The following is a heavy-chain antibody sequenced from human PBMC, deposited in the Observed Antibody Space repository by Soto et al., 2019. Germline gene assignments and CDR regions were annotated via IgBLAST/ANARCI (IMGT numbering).Heavy chain of an antibody. V-gene: IGHV4-4*07. J-gene: IGHJ4*02. Sequence: VQLQESGPGLVKSSEILSLTCTVSGGSISSYYWAWIRQPVGEGLEYIGRIYTSDRTNYNPSFKSRVTMSVDASKNQFSLQMTSVTVADTAVYYCASLVYSSGCYYFDFWGPGTLVTVSS. CDR2: IYTSDRT. CDR3: ASLVYSSGCYYFDF. D-gene: IGHD3-10*01. CDR1: GGSISSYY.